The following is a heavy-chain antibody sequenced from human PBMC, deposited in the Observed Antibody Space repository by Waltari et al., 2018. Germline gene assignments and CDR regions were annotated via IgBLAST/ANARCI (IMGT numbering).Heavy chain of an antibody. Sequence: EVQLVESGGGLVQPGGSLRLSCAASGFTFSSYWMRWVRQAPGKGLVLVSDIKTDGSATNYADSVKGRCTISRDNAKNTLFLQMNSLTAEDTAVYYCARGGYYAMDVWGQGTTVTVSS. CDR2: IKTDGSAT. CDR3: ARGGYYAMDV. D-gene: IGHD3-16*01. V-gene: IGHV3-74*01. J-gene: IGHJ6*02. CDR1: GFTFSSYW.